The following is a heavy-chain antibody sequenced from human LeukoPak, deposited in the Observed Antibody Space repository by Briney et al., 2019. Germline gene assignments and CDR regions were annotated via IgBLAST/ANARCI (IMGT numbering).Heavy chain of an antibody. J-gene: IGHJ5*02. D-gene: IGHD1-1*01. CDR2: IDPSDSYT. V-gene: IGHV5-10-1*01. Sequence: GESLRSSSNGSGYSFTSNWISWVRQMPGKGLEWMGRIDPSDSYTNYSPSFQGHVTISADKSISTAYLQWSSLKASDTAMYYCARQPEGTWFDPWGQGTLVTVSS. CDR1: GYSFTSNW. CDR3: ARQPEGTWFDP.